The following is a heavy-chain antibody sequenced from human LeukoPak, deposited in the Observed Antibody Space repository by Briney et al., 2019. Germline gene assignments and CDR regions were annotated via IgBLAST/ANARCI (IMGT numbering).Heavy chain of an antibody. V-gene: IGHV3-23*01. J-gene: IGHJ4*02. Sequence: PGGSLRLSCAASGFTFSSYAMSWVRQAPGKGLEWVSAISGSGGSTYYADSVKGRFTISRDNSKNTLYLQMNSLRAEDTAVYYCAKLYGGIYSSGWYYFDYWDQGTLVTVSS. CDR3: AKLYGGIYSSGWYYFDY. D-gene: IGHD6-19*01. CDR1: GFTFSSYA. CDR2: ISGSGGST.